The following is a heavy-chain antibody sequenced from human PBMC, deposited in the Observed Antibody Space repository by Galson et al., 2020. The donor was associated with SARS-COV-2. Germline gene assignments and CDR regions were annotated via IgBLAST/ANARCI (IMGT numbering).Heavy chain of an antibody. D-gene: IGHD3-10*01. V-gene: IGHV2-5*02. CDR2: IYWDDDK. Sequence: SGPTLVKPTQTLTLTCTFSGFSLSTSGVGVGWIRQPPRKALEWLALIYWDDDKRYSPSLKSRLTITKDTSKNQVVLTMTNMDPVDTATYYCAHRSITMVRGSFDPWGQGTLVTVSS. CDR1: GFSLSTSGVG. CDR3: AHRSITMVRGSFDP. J-gene: IGHJ5*02.